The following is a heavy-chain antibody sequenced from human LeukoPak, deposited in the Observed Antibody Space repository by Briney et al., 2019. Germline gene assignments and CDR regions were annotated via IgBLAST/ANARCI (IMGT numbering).Heavy chain of an antibody. D-gene: IGHD6-13*01. Sequence: SETLSLTCTVSGGSISSSSYYWGWIRQPPGKGLEWIGSIYYSGSTYYNPSLKSRVTISVDTSKNQFSLKLSSVTAADTAVYYRARLASSSWFGYYFDYWGQGTLVTVSS. J-gene: IGHJ4*02. V-gene: IGHV4-39*01. CDR1: GGSISSSSYY. CDR2: IYYSGST. CDR3: ARLASSSWFGYYFDY.